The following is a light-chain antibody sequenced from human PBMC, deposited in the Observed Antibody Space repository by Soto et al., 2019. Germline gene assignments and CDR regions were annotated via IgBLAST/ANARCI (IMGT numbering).Light chain of an antibody. CDR2: DAS. CDR1: QSVSSY. J-gene: IGKJ4*01. V-gene: IGKV3-11*01. CDR3: QQRSNWPPALT. Sequence: EIVLTQSLASLYLSPGERAILSCRASQSVSSYLAWYQQKPGQAPRLLIYDASNRATGIPARFSGSGSGTDFTITISSLEPEDFAVYYCQQRSNWPPALTFGGGTKVEIK.